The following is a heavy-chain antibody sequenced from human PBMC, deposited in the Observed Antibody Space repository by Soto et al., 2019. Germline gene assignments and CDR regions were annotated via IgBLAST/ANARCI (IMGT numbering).Heavy chain of an antibody. V-gene: IGHV1-69*06. Sequence: SVKVSCKASGGTFSSYAISWVRRAPGQGLEWMGGIIPIFGTANYAQKFQGRVTITADKSTSTAYMELSSLRSEDTAVYYCAREQLEPPYGMDVWGQGTTVTVSS. J-gene: IGHJ6*02. D-gene: IGHD6-6*01. CDR1: GGTFSSYA. CDR2: IIPIFGTA. CDR3: AREQLEPPYGMDV.